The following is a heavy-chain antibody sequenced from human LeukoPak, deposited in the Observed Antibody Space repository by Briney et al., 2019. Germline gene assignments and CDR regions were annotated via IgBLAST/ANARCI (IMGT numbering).Heavy chain of an antibody. Sequence: SETLSLTCTVSGGSIGSYYWAWIRQPPGKGLEWIGYIYNSGSTNYNPSLKSRVTISVDTSKNQFSLKLSSVTAADTAVYYCARWGGGNNWFDPWGQGTLVTVSS. CDR3: ARWGGGNNWFDP. CDR2: IYNSGST. J-gene: IGHJ5*02. CDR1: GGSIGSYY. D-gene: IGHD3-16*01. V-gene: IGHV4-59*01.